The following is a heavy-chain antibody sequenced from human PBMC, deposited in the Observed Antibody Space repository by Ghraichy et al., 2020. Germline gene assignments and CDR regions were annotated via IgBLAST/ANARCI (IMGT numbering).Heavy chain of an antibody. V-gene: IGHV5-51*01. CDR1: GYSFTSYW. CDR2: IYPGDSDT. D-gene: IGHD3-10*01. CDR3: ARQSYYGDSRANYYYGMDV. J-gene: IGHJ6*02. Sequence: GGSLRLSCKGSGYSFTSYWIGWVRQMPGKGLEWMGIIYPGDSDTRYSPSFQGQVTISADKSISTAYLQWSSLKASDTAMYYCARQSYYGDSRANYYYGMDVWGQGTTVTVSS.